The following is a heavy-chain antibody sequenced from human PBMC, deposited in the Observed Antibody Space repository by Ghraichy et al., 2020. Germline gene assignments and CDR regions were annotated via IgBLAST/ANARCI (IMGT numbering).Heavy chain of an antibody. V-gene: IGHV2-5*02. Sequence: SGPTLVKPTQTLTLTCTFSGFSLSTSGVGVGWIRQPPGKALEWLALIYWDDDKRYSPSLKSRLTITKDTSKNQVVLTMTNMDPVDTATYYCAHIGLRYYYDSSGYSSASCGAFDIWGQGTMVTVSS. D-gene: IGHD3-22*01. J-gene: IGHJ3*02. CDR3: AHIGLRYYYDSSGYSSASCGAFDI. CDR2: IYWDDDK. CDR1: GFSLSTSGVG.